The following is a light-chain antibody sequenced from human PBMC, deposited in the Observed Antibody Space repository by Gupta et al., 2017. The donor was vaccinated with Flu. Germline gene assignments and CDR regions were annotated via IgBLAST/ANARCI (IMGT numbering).Light chain of an antibody. CDR1: QIVKSDY. J-gene: IGKJ3*01. CDR2: GRS. CDR3: QQGGNSPVT. V-gene: IGKV3-20*01. Sequence: GTLLLSPGETGTLSCSASQIVKSDYLAWYQQKPGQAPRLLIHGRSSRATGIPDRFSGSGSGTDFTLTISNREPEDFAVYYCQQGGNSPVTFGHGTKVDIK.